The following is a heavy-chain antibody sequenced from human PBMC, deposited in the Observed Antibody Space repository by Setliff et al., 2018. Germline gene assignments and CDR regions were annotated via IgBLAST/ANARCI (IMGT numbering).Heavy chain of an antibody. Sequence: SETLSLTCTVSGGSISPHYWIWIRQSPGKGLEWIGYISPSGSTTYNPSVKSRVTISLDTSKNHFSLKLDSVTAADTALYYCARSPSSGAYWNPRPFYSDYWARGTLVTVSS. CDR3: ARSPSSGAYWNPRPFYSDY. CDR1: GGSISPHY. CDR2: ISPSGST. J-gene: IGHJ4*02. D-gene: IGHD1-26*01. V-gene: IGHV4-4*08.